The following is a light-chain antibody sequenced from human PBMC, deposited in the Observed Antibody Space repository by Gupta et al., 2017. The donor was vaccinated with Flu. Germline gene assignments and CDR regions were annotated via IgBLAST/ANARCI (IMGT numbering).Light chain of an antibody. J-gene: IGLJ1*01. V-gene: IGLV1-44*01. CDR1: STSDGSDA. CDR2: VNN. Sequence: SGISTSDGSDALHWYRPHAAAAPKHLIDVNNKRRGGWPDRFSGSKSGTAAALAIRGVQAEDEADYYCAAWEDSLNGHYVFGAWTEITVL. CDR3: AAWEDSLNGHYV.